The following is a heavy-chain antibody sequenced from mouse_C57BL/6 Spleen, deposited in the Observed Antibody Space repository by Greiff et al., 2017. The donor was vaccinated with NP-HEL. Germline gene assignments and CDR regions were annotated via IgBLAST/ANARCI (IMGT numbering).Heavy chain of an antibody. CDR3: AREGRLDSSGYVDY. D-gene: IGHD3-2*02. CDR2: IHPNSGST. CDR1: GYTFTSYW. V-gene: IGHV1-64*01. Sequence: VKLQQPGAELVKPGASVKLSCKASGYTFTSYWMHWVKQRPGQGLEWIGMIHPNSGSTNYNEKFKSKATLTVDKSSSTAYMQLSSLTSEDSAVYYCAREGRLDSSGYVDYWGQGTTLTVSS. J-gene: IGHJ2*01.